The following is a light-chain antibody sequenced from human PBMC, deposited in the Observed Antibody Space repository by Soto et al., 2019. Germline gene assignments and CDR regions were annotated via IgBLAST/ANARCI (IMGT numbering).Light chain of an antibody. CDR3: KQRSNWPLT. CDR1: QSVSSY. Sequence: EVVWTPSPGSRSLSPGDSATLSCRASQSVSSYLAWYQQKPGQDPRLLIYDASNRATGIPARFSGSGSGTDFTLTLSSLEPEELAVYYCKQRSNWPLTFGQGKRREIK. CDR2: DAS. V-gene: IGKV3-11*01. J-gene: IGKJ5*01.